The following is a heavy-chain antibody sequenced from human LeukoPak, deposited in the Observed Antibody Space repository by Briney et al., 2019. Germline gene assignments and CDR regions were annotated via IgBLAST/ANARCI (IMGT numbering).Heavy chain of an antibody. Sequence: SETLSLTCSVSGGSVTSGGFYWGWLRQPPGKGPDWIATIYYTGSTYYNPFLNSRVTVSIDTSKNQFSLRLTSVTATDTAVYHCARHSGSGSLSRPFDPWGQGTLVTVSS. CDR2: IYYTGST. V-gene: IGHV4-39*01. J-gene: IGHJ5*02. CDR1: GGSVTSGGFY. CDR3: ARHSGSGSLSRPFDP. D-gene: IGHD3-10*01.